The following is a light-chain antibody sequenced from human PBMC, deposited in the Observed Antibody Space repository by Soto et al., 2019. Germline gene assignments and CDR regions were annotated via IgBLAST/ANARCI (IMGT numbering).Light chain of an antibody. CDR1: QSISSY. J-gene: IGKJ4*01. Sequence: DIQMTQSPCAVSASVGERVTITFRASQSISSYLNWYQQKPGKAPKLLIYAASTLQSGVPSRFSGSGSGTEFTLTITSLQSEDFAVYYCQQRSNWPPLTFGGGTKVDIK. CDR2: AAS. CDR3: QQRSNWPPLT. V-gene: IGKV1-39*01.